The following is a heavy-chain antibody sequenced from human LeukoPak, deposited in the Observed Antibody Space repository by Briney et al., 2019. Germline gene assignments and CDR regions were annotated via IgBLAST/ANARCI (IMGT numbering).Heavy chain of an antibody. D-gene: IGHD2-21*02. CDR3: VRERVTGTGIVSAFTI. CDR1: GFTFSSYD. Sequence: TGGSLRLPCAASGFTFSSYDLHWVRQAPGKGLEWVALISYDGTNKYYADSVKGRFTLSRDNSKDTVILQMSSLRPEDTAIYYCVRERVTGTGIVSAFTIWGQGTLVTVSS. V-gene: IGHV3-30-3*01. CDR2: ISYDGTNK. J-gene: IGHJ3*02.